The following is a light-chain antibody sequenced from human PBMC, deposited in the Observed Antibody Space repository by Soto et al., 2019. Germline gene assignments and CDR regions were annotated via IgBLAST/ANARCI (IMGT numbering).Light chain of an antibody. J-gene: IGKJ1*01. V-gene: IGKV1-5*01. CDR2: DAS. CDR1: QSISNW. CDR3: QQGWT. Sequence: QSPSTLSASVGDRVTITCRASQSISNWLAWYQQKPGKAPKLLIFDASTLQSGVPSRFSGSGFGTEFSLTISSLQPDDFATYYCQQGWTFGQGTKVDI.